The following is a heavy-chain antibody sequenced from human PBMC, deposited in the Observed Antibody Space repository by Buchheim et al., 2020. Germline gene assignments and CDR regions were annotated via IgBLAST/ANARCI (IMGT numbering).Heavy chain of an antibody. V-gene: IGHV3-23*04. CDR1: GFTFSSYA. CDR2: ISGSGGST. CDR3: AKDLLLWFGEANYYYYGMDV. D-gene: IGHD3-10*01. Sequence: EVQLVESGGGLVQPGGSLRLSCAASGFTFSSYAMSWVRQAPGKGLEWVSAISGSGGSTYYADSVKGRFTISRANSKKTLYLQMNSLRAEDTAVYYCAKDLLLWFGEANYYYYGMDVWGQGTT. J-gene: IGHJ6*02.